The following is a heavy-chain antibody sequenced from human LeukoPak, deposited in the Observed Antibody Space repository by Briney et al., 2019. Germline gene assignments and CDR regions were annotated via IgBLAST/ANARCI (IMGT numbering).Heavy chain of an antibody. CDR1: GYTLTGHY. CDR2: INPNTGAT. CDR3: ASVGVVADYGLDV. J-gene: IGHJ6*02. Sequence: ASVKVSCKASGYTLTGHYLHWVRQAPGQGLEWMGWINPNTGATTYAQRFQGRVTLTRDTSISTAYVDLSRLRPDDTAEYYCASVGVVADYGLDVWGQGTTVTVSS. V-gene: IGHV1-2*02. D-gene: IGHD2-15*01.